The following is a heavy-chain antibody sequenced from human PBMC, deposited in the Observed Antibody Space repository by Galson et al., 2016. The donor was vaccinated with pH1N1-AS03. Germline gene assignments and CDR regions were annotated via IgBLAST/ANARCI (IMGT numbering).Heavy chain of an antibody. CDR3: TRDGTDTYFDFDF. CDR2: ITGVGVT. CDR1: GFSLTDYY. Sequence: SLRLSCAASGFSLTDYYINWIRQAPGRGLEWISYITGVGVTMYGDSVRGRFVLSRDNAKNSVSLQMNSLRAEDTAIYYCTRDGTDTYFDFDFWGQGTLVTVSS. V-gene: IGHV3-69-1*02. D-gene: IGHD2/OR15-2a*01. J-gene: IGHJ4*02.